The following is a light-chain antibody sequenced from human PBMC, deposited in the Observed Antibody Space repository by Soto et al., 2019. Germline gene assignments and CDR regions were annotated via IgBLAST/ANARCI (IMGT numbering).Light chain of an antibody. J-gene: IGLJ1*01. CDR2: DVS. Sequence: QSALIQPRSVSGSPGQSVTISCTGTNSDGGGYNSVSWYQQHPGKAPKVMIYDVSNRPSGVPDRFSGSKSGNTASLTISGLQEEDDADYYCCSSKSSNSYVFGSGTKLTVL. CDR3: CSSKSSNSYV. CDR1: NSDGGGYNS. V-gene: IGLV2-11*01.